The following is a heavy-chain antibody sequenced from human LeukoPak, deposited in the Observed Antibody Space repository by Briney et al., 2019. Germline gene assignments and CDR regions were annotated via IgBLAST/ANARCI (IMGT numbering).Heavy chain of an antibody. CDR3: AKDFGSSSIAAAGTSGVC. CDR2: ISGSGGST. D-gene: IGHD6-13*01. CDR1: GFTFSSYA. J-gene: IGHJ4*02. V-gene: IGHV3-23*01. Sequence: GGSLRLSCAASGFTFSSYAMSWVRQAPGKGLEWVSAISGSGGSTYYADSVKGRFTISRDNSKNTLYLQMNSLRAEDTAVYYCAKDFGSSSIAAAGTSGVCWGQGTLVTVSS.